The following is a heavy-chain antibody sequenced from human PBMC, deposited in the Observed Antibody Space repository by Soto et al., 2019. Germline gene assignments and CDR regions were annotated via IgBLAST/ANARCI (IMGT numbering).Heavy chain of an antibody. J-gene: IGHJ6*02. V-gene: IGHV4-30-2*01. CDR3: ATQSYSNSGAYYYYAMDV. CDR2: IYQSGST. CDR1: GGSISSGGYS. D-gene: IGHD4-4*01. Sequence: TLSLTCAVSGGSISSGGYSWSWIRQPPGKGLEWIGYIYQSGSTYYNPSLKSRVTISVDRSRNQFSLKLSSVTAADTAVYFCATQSYSNSGAYYYYAMDVWGQGTTVTVSS.